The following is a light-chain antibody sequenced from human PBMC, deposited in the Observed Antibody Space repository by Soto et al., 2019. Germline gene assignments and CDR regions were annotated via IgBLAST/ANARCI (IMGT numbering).Light chain of an antibody. V-gene: IGKV3-20*01. CDR3: QQYDSSPRT. CDR2: GVF. J-gene: IGKJ1*01. CDR1: HSVSSN. Sequence: EIVMTQSPATLSVSTGERATLSCRASHSVSSNLAWYQQKPGQAPRLLISGVFVRATGIPGRFSGSGSGTDFTLTISRLEPEDFAVYYCQQYDSSPRTFGQGTKVDIK.